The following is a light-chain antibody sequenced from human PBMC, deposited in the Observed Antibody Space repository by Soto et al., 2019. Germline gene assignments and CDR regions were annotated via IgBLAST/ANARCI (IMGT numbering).Light chain of an antibody. CDR3: QPYNNWPLT. J-gene: IGKJ4*01. Sequence: IVMTQSPATLSLSPGERATLSCRASQNIYEHMSWCLHKPGQTPRLLIYDTSTRATGVPTRFSGSMSGAEFTLTINSLKSEDFAVYYCQPYNNWPLTFGGGTKVDIK. CDR1: QNIYEH. CDR2: DTS. V-gene: IGKV3-15*01.